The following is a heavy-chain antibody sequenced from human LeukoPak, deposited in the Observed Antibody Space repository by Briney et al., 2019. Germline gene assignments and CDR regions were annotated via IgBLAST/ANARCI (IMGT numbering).Heavy chain of an antibody. Sequence: GGSLRLSCAASGFTFSSYAMSWVRQTPGKGLEWVSAISGSGGSTYYADSVKGRFTISRDNSKNTLYLQMNSLRAEDTAVYYCANLDYYDYVWGSYRDAFDIWSQGTMVTVSS. V-gene: IGHV3-23*01. D-gene: IGHD3-16*02. J-gene: IGHJ3*02. CDR2: ISGSGGST. CDR1: GFTFSSYA. CDR3: ANLDYYDYVWGSYRDAFDI.